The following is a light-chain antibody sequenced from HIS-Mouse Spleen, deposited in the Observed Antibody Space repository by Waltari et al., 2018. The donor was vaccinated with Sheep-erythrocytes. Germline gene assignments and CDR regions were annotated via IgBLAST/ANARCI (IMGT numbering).Light chain of an antibody. V-gene: IGLV2-11*01. CDR2: DVS. J-gene: IGLJ2*01. CDR1: SSDVGGYNY. Sequence: QSALTQPRSVSGSPGQSVTISCTGTSSDVGGYNYVSWYQQHPGKAPKLMINDVSKRPSGAPDLFSGSKSGNTASLTISGLQAEDEADYYCCSYAGSYTVVFGGGTKLTVL. CDR3: CSYAGSYTVV.